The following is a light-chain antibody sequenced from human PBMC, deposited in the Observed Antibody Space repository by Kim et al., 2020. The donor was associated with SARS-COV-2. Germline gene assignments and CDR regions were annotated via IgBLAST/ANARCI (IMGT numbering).Light chain of an antibody. Sequence: YASVGDRLTIHCRASQSVNSWFAWYQQKSGKAPKLLIYKASSLESGVPSRFSGSGSGTEFTLTISNLQPDDFATYYCQHYITSPLTFGGGTKLEIK. CDR2: KAS. V-gene: IGKV1-5*03. J-gene: IGKJ4*01. CDR1: QSVNSW. CDR3: QHYITSPLT.